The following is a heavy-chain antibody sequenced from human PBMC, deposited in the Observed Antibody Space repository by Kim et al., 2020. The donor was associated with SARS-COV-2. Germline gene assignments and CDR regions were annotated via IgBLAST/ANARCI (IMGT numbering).Heavy chain of an antibody. D-gene: IGHD2-2*01. CDR3: ARGPRLTRKTGY. V-gene: IGHV3-21*01. J-gene: IGHJ4*02. Sequence: YNADSVKGRFTISRDNAKDSLYLQMNRLRGDDAGVYYGARGPRLTRKTGYWGQGTLVTVSS.